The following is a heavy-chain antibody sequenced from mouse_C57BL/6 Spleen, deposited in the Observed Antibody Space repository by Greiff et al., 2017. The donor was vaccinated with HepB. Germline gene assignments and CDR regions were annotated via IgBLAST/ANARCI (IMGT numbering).Heavy chain of an antibody. V-gene: IGHV5-4*01. CDR3: ARDLGDYFYFDY. Sequence: EVQWVESGGGLVKPGGSLKLSCAASGFTFSSYAMSWVRQTPEKRLEWVATISDGGSYTYYPDNVKGRFTISRDNAKNNLYLQMSHLKSEDTAMYYCARDLGDYFYFDYWGQGTTLTVSS. J-gene: IGHJ2*01. CDR2: ISDGGSYT. CDR1: GFTFSSYA. D-gene: IGHD1-1*01.